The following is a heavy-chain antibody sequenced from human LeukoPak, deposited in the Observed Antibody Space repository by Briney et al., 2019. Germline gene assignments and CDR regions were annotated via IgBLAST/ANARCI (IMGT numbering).Heavy chain of an antibody. D-gene: IGHD6-19*01. CDR3: ARLPAGSTGWPDY. J-gene: IGHJ4*02. V-gene: IGHV5-51*01. Sequence: GESLKISCTGSGYNFANYWIGWVRQMPGKGLEWMGIIYPADSGTRYSPSFQGQVTISADKSISTVYLQWGTLKASDTAIYYCARLPAGSTGWPDYWGQGTLVTVSS. CDR1: GYNFANYW. CDR2: IYPADSGT.